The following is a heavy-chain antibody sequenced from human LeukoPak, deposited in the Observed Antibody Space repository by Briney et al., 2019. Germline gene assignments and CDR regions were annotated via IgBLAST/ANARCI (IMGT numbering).Heavy chain of an antibody. CDR1: GGSISSGGYY. Sequence: SETLSLTCTVSGGSISSGGYYWSWIRQHPGKGLEWIGYIYYSGSTYYNPSLKSRVTISVYTSKNQFSLKLSSVTAADTAVYYCARAGGFFSPFGYWGQGTLVTVSS. D-gene: IGHD3-3*01. CDR3: ARAGGFFSPFGY. J-gene: IGHJ4*02. V-gene: IGHV4-31*03. CDR2: IYYSGST.